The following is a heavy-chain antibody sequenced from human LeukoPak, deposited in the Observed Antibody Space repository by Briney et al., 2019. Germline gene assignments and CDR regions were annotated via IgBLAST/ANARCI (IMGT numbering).Heavy chain of an antibody. V-gene: IGHV4-59*01. CDR1: GGSISSYY. D-gene: IGHD3-16*01. CDR3: ARDSFWGAFDI. CDR2: IYYSGST. J-gene: IGHJ3*02. Sequence: PSETLSLTCTVSGGSISSYYWSWIRQPPGKGLEWIGYIYYSGSTNYNPSLKSRVTISVDTSKSQFSLKLSSVTAADTAVYYCARDSFWGAFDIWGQGTMVTVSS.